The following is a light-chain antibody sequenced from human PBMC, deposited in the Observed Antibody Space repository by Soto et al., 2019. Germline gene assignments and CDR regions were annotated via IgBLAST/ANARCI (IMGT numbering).Light chain of an antibody. J-gene: IGKJ5*01. CDR2: GAS. CDR1: QRFSRSS. V-gene: IGKV3-20*01. CDR3: QQYGSSLIT. Sequence: EIVLTQSPGTLSLSPGERATLSCRASQRFSRSSLAWYQQKPGQAPRLLFYGASSRATGIPDRFSGSGSGTDFTLTISRLEPEDFAVYYCQQYGSSLITFGQGTRLEIK.